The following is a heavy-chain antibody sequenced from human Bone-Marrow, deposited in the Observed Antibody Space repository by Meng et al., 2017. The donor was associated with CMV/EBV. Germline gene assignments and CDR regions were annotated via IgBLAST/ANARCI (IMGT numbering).Heavy chain of an antibody. CDR3: ARGRVVVDC. Sequence: LSLTCAVFGGPFSDHHWSGIRQAQGKGLEWIGEISHSGDTNYNPSLKSRVTISVDTSKTQFSLSLVSLTAADTAVYYCARGRVVVDCWGQGTLVTVSS. D-gene: IGHD2-15*01. J-gene: IGHJ4*02. CDR1: GGPFSDHH. CDR2: ISHSGDT. V-gene: IGHV4-34*01.